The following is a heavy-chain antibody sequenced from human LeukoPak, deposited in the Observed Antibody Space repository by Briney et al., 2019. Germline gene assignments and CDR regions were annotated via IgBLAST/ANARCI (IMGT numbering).Heavy chain of an antibody. CDR1: GYPFSDHY. V-gene: IGHV3-72*01. CDR2: TRNKANNYAT. J-gene: IGHJ4*02. CDR3: GSEPDYVDGED. Sequence: PGGSLRLSCAVSGYPFSDHYIDWVRQAPGKGLEWVGQTRNKANNYATEYAASIKGRFIISRDDSRNSVYLQMNSLKTEDTAVYYCGSEPDYVDGEDWGQGTLVTVSS. D-gene: IGHD4/OR15-4a*01.